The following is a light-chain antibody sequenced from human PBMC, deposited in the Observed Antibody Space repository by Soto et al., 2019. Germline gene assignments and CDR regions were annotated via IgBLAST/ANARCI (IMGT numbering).Light chain of an antibody. Sequence: QSALTQPASVSGSPGQSITISCTGTSSDVGSYNLVSWYQQHPGKAPKLMIYEVSKRPSGVSNLFSGSKSGNTASLTISGLQAEDEADYYCCSYAGSSTCVFGTGTKVTVL. CDR3: CSYAGSSTCV. CDR2: EVS. V-gene: IGLV2-23*02. J-gene: IGLJ1*01. CDR1: SSDVGSYNL.